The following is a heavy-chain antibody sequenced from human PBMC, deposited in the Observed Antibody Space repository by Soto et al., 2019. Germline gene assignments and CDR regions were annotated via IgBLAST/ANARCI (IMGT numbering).Heavy chain of an antibody. Sequence: SQTLSLTCAISGDSVSSSSVTWNWIRQSPSRGLEWLGRTYYRSKWYNDYAVSVKSRITINPDTSKNQFSLQLNSVSPEDTAVYYCATAIYGSGRPYGMDVWGQGNTVTVSS. CDR3: ATAIYGSGRPYGMDV. J-gene: IGHJ6*02. V-gene: IGHV6-1*01. CDR2: TYYRSKWYN. D-gene: IGHD3-10*01. CDR1: GDSVSSSSVT.